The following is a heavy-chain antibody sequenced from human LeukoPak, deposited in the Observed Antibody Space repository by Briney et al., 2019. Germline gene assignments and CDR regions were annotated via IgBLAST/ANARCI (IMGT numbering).Heavy chain of an antibody. V-gene: IGHV1-69*13. D-gene: IGHD3-10*01. Sequence: GASVKVCCKASGGTFSRYAISWVRQAPGQGLEWMGGIIPIFGTTNYAQEFQGRGTITADESTSTAYMELSSLRSADTAVYYCARGPLWFGEDVWGQGTTVTVSS. CDR3: ARGPLWFGEDV. CDR2: IIPIFGTT. J-gene: IGHJ6*02. CDR1: GGTFSRYA.